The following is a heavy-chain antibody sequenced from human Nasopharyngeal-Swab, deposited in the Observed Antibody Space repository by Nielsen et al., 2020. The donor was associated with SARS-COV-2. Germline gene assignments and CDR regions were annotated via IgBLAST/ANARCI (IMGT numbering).Heavy chain of an antibody. J-gene: IGHJ4*02. CDR3: ATGGDVNYFDY. CDR2: ISTSGRST. CDR1: GFTISDYY. D-gene: IGHD3-10*01. Sequence: GESLKISCAASGFTISDYYMAWIRQAPGRGLEWVSYISTSGRSTDSADSVKGRFTISRDNSKNTLYLQMNSLRAEDTAVYFCATGGDVNYFDYWGQGTLVTVSS. V-gene: IGHV3-11*04.